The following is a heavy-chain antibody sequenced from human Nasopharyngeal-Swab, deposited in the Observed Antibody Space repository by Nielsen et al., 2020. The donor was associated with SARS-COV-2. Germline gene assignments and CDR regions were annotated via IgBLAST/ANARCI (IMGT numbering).Heavy chain of an antibody. Sequence: SETLSLTCAVYGGSFSGYYWSWIRQPPGKGLEWIGEINHSGSTNSNPSLKSRVTISVDTSKNQFSLKLSSVTAADTAVYYCARARTSQSWYSSSWYGGFDYWGQGTLVTVSS. CDR1: GGSFSGYY. D-gene: IGHD6-13*01. V-gene: IGHV4-34*01. J-gene: IGHJ4*02. CDR3: ARARTSQSWYSSSWYGGFDY. CDR2: INHSGST.